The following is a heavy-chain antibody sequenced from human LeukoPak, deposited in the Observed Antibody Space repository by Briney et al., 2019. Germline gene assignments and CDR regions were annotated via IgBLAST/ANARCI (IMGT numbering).Heavy chain of an antibody. CDR1: GFTFSSYA. CDR2: ISGSGGST. CDR3: ARDGSILTGYYHAVAFPDAFDI. D-gene: IGHD3-9*01. Sequence: PGGSLRLSCAASGFTFSSYAMSWVRQAPGKGLEWVSAISGSGGSTYYADSVKGRFTISRDNSKNTLYLQMNSLRAEDTAVYYCARDGSILTGYYHAVAFPDAFDIWGQGTMVTVSS. J-gene: IGHJ3*02. V-gene: IGHV3-23*01.